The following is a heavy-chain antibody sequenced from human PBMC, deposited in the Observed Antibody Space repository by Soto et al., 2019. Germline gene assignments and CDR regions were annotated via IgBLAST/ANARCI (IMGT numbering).Heavy chain of an antibody. CDR1: GFAFGSYV. CDR2: ISGGGGTI. CDR3: ARSREVIAASGSFDY. D-gene: IGHD6-13*01. Sequence: GSLRLSCAASGFAFGSYVMSWFRQSPGKGLEWVSAISGGGGTIYYADSVKGRFTISRDNSKNTLYVQLSSLRAEDTAMYYCARSREVIAASGSFDYWGRGTLVTVSS. V-gene: IGHV3-23*01. J-gene: IGHJ4*02.